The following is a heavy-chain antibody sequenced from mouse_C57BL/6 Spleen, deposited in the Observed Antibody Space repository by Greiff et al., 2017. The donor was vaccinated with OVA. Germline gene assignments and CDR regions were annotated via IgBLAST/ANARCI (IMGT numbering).Heavy chain of an antibody. D-gene: IGHD1-1*01. CDR3: TRSYYYGSKGDYYAMDY. Sequence: QVHVKQSGAELVRPGASVTLSCKASGYTFTDYEMHWVKQTPVHGLEWIGAIDPETGGTAYNQKFKGKAILTADNSSSTAYMELRSLTSEDSAVYYCTRSYYYGSKGDYYAMDYWGQGTSVTVSS. CDR2: IDPETGGT. J-gene: IGHJ4*01. V-gene: IGHV1-15*01. CDR1: GYTFTDYE.